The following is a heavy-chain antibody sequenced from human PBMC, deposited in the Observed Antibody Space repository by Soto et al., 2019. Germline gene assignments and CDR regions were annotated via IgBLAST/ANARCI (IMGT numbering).Heavy chain of an antibody. J-gene: IGHJ6*02. D-gene: IGHD2-2*01. V-gene: IGHV3-30*04. CDR2: ISFDGSKT. CDR3: ARGGDCSSGHCYGGGVYYQCGKDV. CDR1: GFTFRHYA. Sequence: GGSLRLSCAASGFTFRHYAMHWVRQAPGKGLEWMAFISFDGSKTYYADSVKGRFSISRVNSKSTLYVQMNTLRPEDTAVYCCARGGDCSSGHCYGGGVYYQCGKDVWGQGTTVT.